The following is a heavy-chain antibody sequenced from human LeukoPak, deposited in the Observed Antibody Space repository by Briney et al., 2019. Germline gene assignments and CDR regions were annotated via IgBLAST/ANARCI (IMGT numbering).Heavy chain of an antibody. D-gene: IGHD3-22*01. J-gene: IGHJ6*03. Sequence: SVKVSCKASGGTFSSYAISWVRQAPGQGLEWMGGIIPIFSTANYAQKFQGRVTITTDESTSTAYMELSSLRSEDTAVYYCARVRYYDSSGYQRREGVYYYYYMDVWGKGTTVTVSS. CDR1: GGTFSSYA. V-gene: IGHV1-69*05. CDR2: IIPIFSTA. CDR3: ARVRYYDSSGYQRREGVYYYYYMDV.